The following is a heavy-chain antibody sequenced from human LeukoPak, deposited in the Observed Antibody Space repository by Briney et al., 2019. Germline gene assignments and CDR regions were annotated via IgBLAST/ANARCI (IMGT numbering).Heavy chain of an antibody. CDR2: INHSGST. CDR1: GGSFSGYY. CDR3: AGGPSCSSTSCYSSGDFDY. D-gene: IGHD2-2*01. V-gene: IGHV4-34*01. Sequence: SETLSLTCAVYGGSFSGYYWSWIRQPPGKGLEWIGEINHSGSTNYNPSLKSRVTISVDTSKNQFSLKLSSVTAADTAVYYCAGGPSCSSTSCYSSGDFDYWGQGTLVTVSS. J-gene: IGHJ4*02.